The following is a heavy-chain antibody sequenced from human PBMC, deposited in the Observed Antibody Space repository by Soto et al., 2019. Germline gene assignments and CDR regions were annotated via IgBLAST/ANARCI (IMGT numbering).Heavy chain of an antibody. CDR3: VRTNYDYVWGSYRFHF. Sequence: SETLSLTCTVSGGSISSGDYYWSWIRQPPGKGLEWIGYISYSGNTYYNPSLKSRLSISGDTSKNQFSLRLSSVTAADTAVYYCVRTNYDYVWGSYRFHFWGQGTMATVYS. CDR2: ISYSGNT. J-gene: IGHJ4*02. D-gene: IGHD3-16*02. CDR1: GGSISSGDYY. V-gene: IGHV4-30-4*01.